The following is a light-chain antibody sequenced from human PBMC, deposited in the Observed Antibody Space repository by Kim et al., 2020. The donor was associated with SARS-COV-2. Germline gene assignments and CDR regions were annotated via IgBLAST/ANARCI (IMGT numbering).Light chain of an antibody. CDR3: QNYDSSRWT. CDR1: QSVSSNS. Sequence: EIVLTQSPGTLSLSPGERATLSCRASQSVSSNSLAWYQQKPGQAPRLLIYGASSSATGIPDRFSGSGSETDFTLTISRLEPEDFAVYYCQNYDSSRWTFGQGTKVDIK. J-gene: IGKJ1*01. CDR2: GAS. V-gene: IGKV3-20*01.